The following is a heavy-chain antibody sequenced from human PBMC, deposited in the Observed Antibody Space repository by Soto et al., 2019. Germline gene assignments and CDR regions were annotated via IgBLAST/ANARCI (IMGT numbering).Heavy chain of an antibody. CDR2: ISYDGSNK. D-gene: IGHD6-6*01. CDR1: GFTFSSYG. V-gene: IGHV3-30*18. CDR3: AKTLLPRYSSSSGYYYYGMDV. J-gene: IGHJ6*02. Sequence: GGSLRLSCAASGFTFSSYGMHWVRQAPGKGLEWVAVISYDGSNKYYADSVKGRFTISRDNSKNTLYLQMNSLRAEDTAVYYCAKTLLPRYSSSSGYYYYGMDVWGQGTTVTVSS.